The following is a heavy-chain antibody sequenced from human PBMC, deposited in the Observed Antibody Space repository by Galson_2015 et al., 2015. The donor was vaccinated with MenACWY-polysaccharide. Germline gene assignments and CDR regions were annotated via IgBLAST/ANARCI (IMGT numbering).Heavy chain of an antibody. Sequence: LRLSCAASRFTFSDYGMHWVRQAPGKGLEWVAVILSDGSNKYYADSVKGRFTISRDNSKNTLYLQMSTLRPEDTAVYYCAKDTGPGEYAYSWGTFDIWGRGTMVTVSS. CDR2: ILSDGSNK. V-gene: IGHV3-30*18. CDR1: RFTFSDYG. J-gene: IGHJ3*02. D-gene: IGHD3-10*01. CDR3: AKDTGPGEYAYSWGTFDI.